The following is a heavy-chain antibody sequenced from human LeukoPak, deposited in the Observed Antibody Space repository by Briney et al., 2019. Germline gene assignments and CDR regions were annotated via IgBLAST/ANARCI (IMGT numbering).Heavy chain of an antibody. CDR3: ARDGWFGEFQEAYFDY. J-gene: IGHJ4*02. CDR2: ISSSSSYI. V-gene: IGHV3-21*01. CDR1: GFTFSSYS. D-gene: IGHD3-10*01. Sequence: GGSLRLSCAASGFTFSSYSMNWVRQAPGKGLEWVSSISSSSSYIYYADSVKGRFTISRDNAKNSLYLQMNSLRAEDTAVYYCARDGWFGEFQEAYFDYWGQGTLVTVSS.